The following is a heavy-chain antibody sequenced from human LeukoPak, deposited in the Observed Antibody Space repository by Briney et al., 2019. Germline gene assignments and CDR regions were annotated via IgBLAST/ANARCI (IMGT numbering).Heavy chain of an antibody. CDR3: VRENMLVAGTGHYFDY. Sequence: GESLKISCKGSGYSFTSYWIGWVRQMPGKGLEWMGIIYPGDSDTRYSPSFQGQVTISADKSISTAYLQWSSLRASDTAMYYCVRENMLVAGTGHYFDYWGQGTLVTVSS. CDR2: IYPGDSDT. CDR1: GYSFTSYW. D-gene: IGHD6-19*01. V-gene: IGHV5-51*01. J-gene: IGHJ4*02.